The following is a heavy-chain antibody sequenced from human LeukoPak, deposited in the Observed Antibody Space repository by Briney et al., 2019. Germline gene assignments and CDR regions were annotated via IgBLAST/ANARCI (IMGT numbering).Heavy chain of an antibody. J-gene: IGHJ5*02. CDR1: GGSISSYY. D-gene: IGHD3-10*01. CDR2: IYYSGST. V-gene: IGHV4-59*12. Sequence: SETLSLTCTVSGGSISSYYWSWIRQPPGKGLEWIGYIYYSGSTNYNPSLKSRVTISVDTSKNQFSLKLSSVTAADTAVYYCARPARRYGSGSYLVAWGQGTLVTVSS. CDR3: ARPARRYGSGSYLVA.